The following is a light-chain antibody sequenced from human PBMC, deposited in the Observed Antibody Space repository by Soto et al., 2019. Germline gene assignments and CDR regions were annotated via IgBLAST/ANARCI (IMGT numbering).Light chain of an antibody. CDR1: QSVSTS. J-gene: IGKJ1*01. CDR2: EAS. Sequence: EIVLTQSPATLSLSPGDRATLSCRASQSVSTSLAWYQQKPGQAPRLLIYEASNRATGIPARFSGSGSGTGFTLTISSLEPEDFAVYYCQQYNNWPRTFGQGTKVDIK. CDR3: QQYNNWPRT. V-gene: IGKV3-11*01.